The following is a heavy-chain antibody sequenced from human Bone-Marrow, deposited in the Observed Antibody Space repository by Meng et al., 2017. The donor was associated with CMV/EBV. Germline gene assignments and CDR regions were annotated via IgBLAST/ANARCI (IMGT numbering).Heavy chain of an antibody. CDR3: ARDRQLVRYFDY. J-gene: IGHJ4*02. V-gene: IGHV4-38-2*02. D-gene: IGHD6-13*01. CDR2: IYHSGST. Sequence: SETLSLTCTVSGYSISSNYYWGWIRQPPGKGLEWIGSIYHSGSTYYNPSLKSRVTISLDTSRNKFSLKLSSVTAADTAVYYCARDRQLVRYFDYWGQGTRVTGCS. CDR1: GYSISSNYY.